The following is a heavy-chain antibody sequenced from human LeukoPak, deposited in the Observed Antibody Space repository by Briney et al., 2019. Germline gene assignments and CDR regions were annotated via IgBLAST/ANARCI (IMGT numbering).Heavy chain of an antibody. CDR2: ISSSSSYI. V-gene: IGHV3-21*01. D-gene: IGHD3-9*01. CDR1: GFTFSSYS. Sequence: PGWSLRLSCAASGFTFSSYSMNWVRQAPGKGLEWVSSISSSSSYIYYADSVKGRFTISRDNAKNSLYLQMNSLRAEDTAVYYCARDMHYDILTGYSYYYGMDVWGQGTTVTVSS. CDR3: ARDMHYDILTGYSYYYGMDV. J-gene: IGHJ6*02.